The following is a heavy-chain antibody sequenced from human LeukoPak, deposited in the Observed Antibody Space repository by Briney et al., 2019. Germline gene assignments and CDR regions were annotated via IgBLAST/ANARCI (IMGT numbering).Heavy chain of an antibody. CDR2: ISSSSSTI. Sequence: GGSLRLSCAASGFTFSSYSMNWVRQAPGKGLEWASYISSSSSTIYYADSVKGRFTISRDNAKNLLYLQMNSLRAEDTAVYYCARADCRGGSCYSRYYYYGMDVWGQGTTVTVSS. D-gene: IGHD2-15*01. V-gene: IGHV3-48*04. J-gene: IGHJ6*02. CDR3: ARADCRGGSCYSRYYYYGMDV. CDR1: GFTFSSYS.